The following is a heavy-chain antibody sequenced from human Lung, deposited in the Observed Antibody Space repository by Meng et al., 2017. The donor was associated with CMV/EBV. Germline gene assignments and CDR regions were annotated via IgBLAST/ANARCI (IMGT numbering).Heavy chain of an antibody. V-gene: IGHV3-15*01. CDR1: GFTFSNAW. CDR2: IKSKADGGTT. Sequence: GASLKISCAASGFTFSNAWMRWVRQVPGQGLKWVGRIKSKADGGTTDYAETVKGRFTISRDDSANTLYMNINSLRTDDTVVYYSATDSVAGAVYYYYGMDVWGQGXTVTVSS. CDR3: ATDSVAGAVYYYYGMDV. J-gene: IGHJ6*02. D-gene: IGHD6-19*01.